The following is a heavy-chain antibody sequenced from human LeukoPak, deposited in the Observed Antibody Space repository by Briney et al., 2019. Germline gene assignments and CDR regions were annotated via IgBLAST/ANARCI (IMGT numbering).Heavy chain of an antibody. CDR2: ISYDGSNK. Sequence: GGSLRLSCAASGFTFSSYAMHWVRQAPGKGLEWVAVISYDGSNKYYADSVKGRFTISSDNSKNTLYLQMNSLTAEDTAVYYCARSDRWRWSLVNPFDYWGQGTLVTVSS. CDR3: ARSDRWRWSLVNPFDY. CDR1: GFTFSSYA. D-gene: IGHD2-21*01. V-gene: IGHV3-30-3*01. J-gene: IGHJ4*02.